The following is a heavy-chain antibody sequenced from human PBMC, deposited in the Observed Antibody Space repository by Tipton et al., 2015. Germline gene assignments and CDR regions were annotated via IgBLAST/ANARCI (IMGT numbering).Heavy chain of an antibody. CDR3: VRDVTVTGPTVLDL. J-gene: IGHJ3*01. CDR2: ISGFTGDV. Sequence: QSGPEVKKPGASVKVSCKASNFILDDFGIDWVRQAPGQGLEWMAYISGFTGDVHYAQTYQGRLTVTMDTSTDSVYMELRNLTSDDTAIYYCVRDVTVTGPTVLDLWGQGTMV. CDR1: NFILDDFG. V-gene: IGHV1-18*04. D-gene: IGHD6-19*01.